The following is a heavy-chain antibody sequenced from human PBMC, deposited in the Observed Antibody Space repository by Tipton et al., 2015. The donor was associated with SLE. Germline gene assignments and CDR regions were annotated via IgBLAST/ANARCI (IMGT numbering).Heavy chain of an antibody. V-gene: IGHV4-39*07. Sequence: TLSLTCTVSGGSIRSSRHFWGWIRQPPGKGLEWIGVLYYSGNTYYNPSLKSPVTLSIDTSKNQFSLKMRSVTAADTAVYYCARDQDTLDYYDISGYYWGQGTLVTVSS. CDR2: LYYSGNT. D-gene: IGHD3-22*01. CDR3: ARDQDTLDYYDISGYY. CDR1: GGSIRSSRHF. J-gene: IGHJ4*02.